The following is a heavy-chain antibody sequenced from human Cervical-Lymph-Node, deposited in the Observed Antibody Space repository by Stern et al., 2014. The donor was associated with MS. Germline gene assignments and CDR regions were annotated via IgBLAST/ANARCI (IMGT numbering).Heavy chain of an antibody. CDR2: ISNSGRSI. J-gene: IGHJ4*02. Sequence: VHLVESGGGLVKSGGSLRLSCTASGFTFSDYYMSWIRQPPGKGLYWVSYISNSGRSISYADSVKGRFTISRDNARNSVYLQMNSLRAEDTAVYYCARNTAHDYWGQGTLVSVSS. V-gene: IGHV3-11*01. D-gene: IGHD5-18*01. CDR3: ARNTAHDY. CDR1: GFTFSDYY.